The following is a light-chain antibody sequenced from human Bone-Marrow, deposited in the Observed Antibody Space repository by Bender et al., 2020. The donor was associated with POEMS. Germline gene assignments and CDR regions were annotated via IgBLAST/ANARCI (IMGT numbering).Light chain of an antibody. Sequence: QSVLTQPPSVSEAPRQRVTISCSGSSSNIGNNAVNWYQQVPGKAPELLIYYDDLLSSGVSDRFSGSKSGTLASLAISGLQSEDEADYYCAAWDDSLNGVVFGGGTKLTVL. J-gene: IGLJ2*01. CDR3: AAWDDSLNGVV. CDR1: SSNIGNNA. V-gene: IGLV1-36*01. CDR2: YDD.